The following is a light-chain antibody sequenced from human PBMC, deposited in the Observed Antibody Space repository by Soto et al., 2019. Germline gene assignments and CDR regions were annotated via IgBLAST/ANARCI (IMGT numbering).Light chain of an antibody. CDR2: DAS. J-gene: IGKJ5*01. CDR3: QQRQYWTPIT. Sequence: VLTQSPATLSLYPGERATLSCRASLDVNSYLAWYQQKPGQAPRLLIYDASNRAAGIPARFSGSGSGTDFTLTISSLEPEDFAIYYCQQRQYWTPITFGQGRRLEIK. V-gene: IGKV3-11*01. CDR1: LDVNSY.